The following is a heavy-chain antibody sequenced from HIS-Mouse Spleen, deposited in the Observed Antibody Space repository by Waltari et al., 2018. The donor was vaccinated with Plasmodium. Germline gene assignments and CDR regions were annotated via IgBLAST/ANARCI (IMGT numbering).Heavy chain of an antibody. V-gene: IGHV3-13*01. D-gene: IGHD6-6*01. Sequence: EVQLVESGGGLVQPGGSLSLSCAAPGFPFRSYDMHWVRQATGKGLEWVSAIGTAGDTYYPGSVKGRFTISRENAKNSLYLQMNSLRAGDTAVYYCARGPTYSSSYYFDYWGQGTLVTVSS. J-gene: IGHJ4*02. CDR1: GFPFRSYD. CDR2: IGTAGDT. CDR3: ARGPTYSSSYYFDY.